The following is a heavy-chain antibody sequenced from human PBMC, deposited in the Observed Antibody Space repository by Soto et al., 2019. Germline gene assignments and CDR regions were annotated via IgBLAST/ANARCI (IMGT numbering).Heavy chain of an antibody. CDR1: GGSLSSYY. CDR3: ARVATVLRGAYYYYYGMDV. CDR2: IYTSGST. D-gene: IGHD4-17*01. J-gene: IGHJ6*02. V-gene: IGHV4-4*07. Sequence: LSLTCTVSGGSLSSYYWSWIRQPAGKGLEWIGRIYTSGSTNYNPSLKSRVTMSVDTSKNQFSLKLSSVTAADTAVYYCARVATVLRGAYYYYYGMDVWGQGTTVTVSS.